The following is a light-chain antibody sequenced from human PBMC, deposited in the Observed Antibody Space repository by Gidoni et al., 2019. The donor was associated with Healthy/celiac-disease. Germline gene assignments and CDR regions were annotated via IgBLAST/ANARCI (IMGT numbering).Light chain of an antibody. V-gene: IGLV3-1*01. CDR3: QAWDSSTAVV. CDR1: KLGDKY. J-gene: IGLJ2*01. CDR2: QES. Sequence: SYELTQPPSVSVSPGQTASINCSGDKLGDKYACWYQQKPGQSPVLVIYQESKRPSGIPERFSGSNSGNTATLTISGTQAMDEADYYCQAWDSSTAVVFGGGTKLTVL.